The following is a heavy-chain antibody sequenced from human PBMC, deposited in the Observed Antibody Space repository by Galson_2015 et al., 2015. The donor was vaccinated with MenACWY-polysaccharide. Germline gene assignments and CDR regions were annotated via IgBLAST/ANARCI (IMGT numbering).Heavy chain of an antibody. Sequence: SVKVSCKASGYTFTGYYMHWVRQAPGQGLEWMGRINPNSGGTNYAQKFQGRVTMTRDTSISTAYMELSRLRSDDTAVYYCARDPYCSGGSCYPKYYYYYGMDVWGQGTTVTVSS. CDR2: INPNSGGT. J-gene: IGHJ6*02. D-gene: IGHD2-15*01. V-gene: IGHV1-2*06. CDR3: ARDPYCSGGSCYPKYYYYYGMDV. CDR1: GYTFTGYY.